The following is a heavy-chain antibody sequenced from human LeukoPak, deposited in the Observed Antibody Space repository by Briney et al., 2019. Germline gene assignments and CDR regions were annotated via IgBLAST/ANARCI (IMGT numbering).Heavy chain of an antibody. J-gene: IGHJ4*02. CDR2: IYYSGST. CDR1: GGSISSYY. V-gene: IGHV4-59*01. Sequence: PSETLSLTCTVSGGSISSYYWSWLRQPPGKGLEWIGYIYYSGSTNYNPSLKSRVTISVDTSKNQFSLKLSSVTAADTAVYYCARGWLQLRYWGQGTLVTVSS. CDR3: ARGWLQLRY. D-gene: IGHD5-24*01.